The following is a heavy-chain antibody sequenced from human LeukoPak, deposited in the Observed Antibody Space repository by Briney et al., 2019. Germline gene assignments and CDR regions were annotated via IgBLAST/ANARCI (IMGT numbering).Heavy chain of an antibody. CDR2: IYYTGNT. D-gene: IGHD2-15*01. J-gene: IGHJ6*02. Sequence: PSETLSLTCTVSGGSISFYSWSWIRQPPGKELEWIGYIYYTGNTNYNPSLKSRVTISVDTSKSQFSLKLSSVTAADTAVYYCARDGASGSSPMPDYSMDVWGQGTTVSVSS. CDR1: GGSISFYS. V-gene: IGHV4-59*01. CDR3: ARDGASGSSPMPDYSMDV.